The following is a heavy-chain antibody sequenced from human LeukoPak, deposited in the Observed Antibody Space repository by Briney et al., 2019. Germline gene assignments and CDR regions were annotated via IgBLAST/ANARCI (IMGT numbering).Heavy chain of an antibody. CDR2: IIPIFGTA. D-gene: IGHD3-16*02. CDR3: ARANLSGAYAFDI. J-gene: IGHJ3*02. Sequence: ASVKVSCKASGGTFSSYAISWVRQAPGQGLEWMGGIIPIFGTANYAQKFQGRVTITTDESTSTAYMELSSLRSEDTAVYYCARANLSGAYAFDIWGQGTMVTVSS. CDR1: GGTFSSYA. V-gene: IGHV1-69*05.